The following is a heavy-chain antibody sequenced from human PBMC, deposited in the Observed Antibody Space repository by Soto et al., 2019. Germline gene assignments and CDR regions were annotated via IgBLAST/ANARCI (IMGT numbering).Heavy chain of an antibody. V-gene: IGHV1-69*06. CDR2: IIPIFGTA. D-gene: IGHD2-21*01. CDR3: ARVLYEGGGAAFDI. J-gene: IGHJ3*02. Sequence: ASVKVSCKASGGTFSSYAISWVRQAPGQGLEWMGGIIPIFGTANYAQKFQGRVTITADKSTSTAYMELSSLRSEDTAVYYCARVLYEGGGAAFDIWGQGTMVTVSS. CDR1: GGTFSSYA.